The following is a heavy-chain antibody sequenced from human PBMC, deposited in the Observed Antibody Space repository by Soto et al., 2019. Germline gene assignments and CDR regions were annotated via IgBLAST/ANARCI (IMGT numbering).Heavy chain of an antibody. CDR1: GFSFSTYG. V-gene: IGHV3-33*01. Sequence: PGGSLRLSGAASGFSFSTYGMQWVRQAPGKGLEWVAEIWYDGSNDFYSDSVKGRFTISRDNAKNTLFLQMNSLRAEDTAMYYCGRGYNYADYWGQGTRVTVSS. J-gene: IGHJ4*02. D-gene: IGHD5-18*01. CDR3: GRGYNYADY. CDR2: IWYDGSND.